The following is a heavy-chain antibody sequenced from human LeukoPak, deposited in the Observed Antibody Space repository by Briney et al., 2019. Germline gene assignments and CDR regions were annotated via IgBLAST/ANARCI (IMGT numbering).Heavy chain of an antibody. CDR3: ARDSPDGSGTYYNDSPDY. Sequence: GASVKLSCNASGYTFSSYGISWVRHAPGQVLEWMGWISAYNGNTNYRQKLQGRVTMTTDTSTSTAYMDLRSLRSDDTAIYYCARDSPDGSGTYYNDSPDYWGQGTLVTVSS. CDR2: ISAYNGNT. CDR1: GYTFSSYG. V-gene: IGHV1-18*01. J-gene: IGHJ4*02. D-gene: IGHD3-10*01.